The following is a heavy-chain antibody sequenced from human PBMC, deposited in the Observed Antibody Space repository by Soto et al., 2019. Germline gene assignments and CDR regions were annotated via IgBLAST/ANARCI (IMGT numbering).Heavy chain of an antibody. CDR1: GGSISSGNYY. Sequence: QVQLQESGPGLVKPSQTLSLTCTVSGGSISSGNYYWSWIRQPPGKGLEWIGFISYSGSAYYNPSLNIRVIISVATSKNLVSLNRSFVTAADTAVYYCATMGTPATALYYFDYWGQGTLVTVSS. J-gene: IGHJ4*02. D-gene: IGHD2-15*01. CDR3: ATMGTPATALYYFDY. CDR2: ISYSGSA. V-gene: IGHV4-30-4*01.